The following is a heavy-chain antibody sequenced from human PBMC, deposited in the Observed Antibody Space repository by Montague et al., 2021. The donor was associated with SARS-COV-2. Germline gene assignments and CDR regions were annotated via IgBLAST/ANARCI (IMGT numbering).Heavy chain of an antibody. V-gene: IGHV4-39*07. J-gene: IGHJ4*02. CDR2: ISYTGST. Sequence: SETLSLTCTFSGGSISTIVNFWGWIRQPPGKGLDWIGSISYTGSTYHNPSLKSRVTMSVDTSKNQFSLKLNSVTAADTALYYCARSEDPGTTVTYLYWGQGTLVTVSS. CDR1: GGSISTIVNF. D-gene: IGHD4-11*01. CDR3: ARSEDPGTTVTYLY.